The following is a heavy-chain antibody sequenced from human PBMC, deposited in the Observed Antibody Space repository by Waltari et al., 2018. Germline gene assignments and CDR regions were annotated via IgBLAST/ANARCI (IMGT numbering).Heavy chain of an antibody. CDR3: ARIRMPSRHFDY. J-gene: IGHJ4*02. CDR1: GYSFTSYW. Sequence: EVQLVQSGAEVKKPGESLKISCKGSGYSFTSYWIGWVRQMPGKGLEWMGISYPGDSDTVYSRSVQGQFTISADKSISTAYLQWSSLKASDTAMYYCARIRMPSRHFDYWGQGTLVTVSS. V-gene: IGHV5-51*01. D-gene: IGHD2-2*01. CDR2: SYPGDSDT.